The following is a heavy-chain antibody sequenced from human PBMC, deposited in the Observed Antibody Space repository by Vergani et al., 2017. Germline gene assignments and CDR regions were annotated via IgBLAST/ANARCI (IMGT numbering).Heavy chain of an antibody. J-gene: IGHJ2*01. V-gene: IGHV4-59*01. CDR1: GGSISSYY. CDR2: IYYSGST. D-gene: IGHD3-9*01. Sequence: QLQLQESGPGLVKPSETLSLTCTVSGGSISSYYWSWIRQPPGKGLEWIGYIYYSGSTNYNPSLKSRVTISVDTSKNQFSLKLSSVTAADTAVYYCARDGRYYDILTGYFRYWYFDLWGRGTLVTVSS. CDR3: ARDGRYYDILTGYFRYWYFDL.